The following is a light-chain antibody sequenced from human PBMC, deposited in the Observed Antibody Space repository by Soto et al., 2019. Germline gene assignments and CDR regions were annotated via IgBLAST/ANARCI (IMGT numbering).Light chain of an antibody. CDR1: QDISNY. V-gene: IGKV1-33*01. CDR2: DAS. CDR3: QQGT. Sequence: DIQMTQSPSSLSASVGDRVTITCQASQDISNYLNWYQQKPGKAPKLLIYDASNLETGVPSRFSVSGSGTDFTFTISSLQTEDIATYYCQQGTFGQGTRLEIK. J-gene: IGKJ5*01.